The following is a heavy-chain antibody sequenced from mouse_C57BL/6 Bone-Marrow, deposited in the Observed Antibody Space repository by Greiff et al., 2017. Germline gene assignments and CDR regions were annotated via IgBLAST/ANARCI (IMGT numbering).Heavy chain of an antibody. D-gene: IGHD2-4*01. J-gene: IGHJ3*01. CDR3: ARLGLRQFAY. V-gene: IGHV5-6*02. CDR1: GFTFSSYG. CDR2: ISSGGSYT. Sequence: EVKLQESGGDLVKPGGSLKLSCAASGFTFSSYGMSWVRQTPDKRLEWVATISSGGSYTYYPDSVKGRFTISRDNAKNTLYLQMSSRKSEDTAMYYCARLGLRQFAYWGQGTLVTVSA.